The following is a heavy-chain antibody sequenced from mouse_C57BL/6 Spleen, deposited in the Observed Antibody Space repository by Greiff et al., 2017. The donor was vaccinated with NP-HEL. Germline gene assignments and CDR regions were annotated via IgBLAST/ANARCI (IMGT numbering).Heavy chain of an antibody. V-gene: IGHV2-2*01. CDR2: IWSCGST. CDR1: GFSLTSYG. Sequence: QVQLKQSGPGLVQPSQSLSITCTVSGFSLTSYGVHWVRQSPGKGLEWLGVIWSCGSTDYNAAFISRLSISKDNSKSQVFFKMNSLQADDTAIYYCARRGAYYREGYAMDYWGQGTSVTVSS. CDR3: ARRGAYYREGYAMDY. D-gene: IGHD2-12*01. J-gene: IGHJ4*01.